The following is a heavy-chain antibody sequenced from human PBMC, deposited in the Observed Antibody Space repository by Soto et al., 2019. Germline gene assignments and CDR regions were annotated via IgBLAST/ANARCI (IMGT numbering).Heavy chain of an antibody. J-gene: IGHJ3*01. D-gene: IGHD6-19*01. CDR1: GFTFSNDA. V-gene: IGHV3-23*01. Sequence: GGSLRPSCAASGFTFSNDAMDWVRQAAGKVLEWVSVISGSGGRADNADSVQGRFTISRDNSKNTLYLQMNSLRAEDPAIYYCVREGSGWYSPVSFDFWGRGTMVTVSS. CDR3: VREGSGWYSPVSFDF. CDR2: ISGSGGRA.